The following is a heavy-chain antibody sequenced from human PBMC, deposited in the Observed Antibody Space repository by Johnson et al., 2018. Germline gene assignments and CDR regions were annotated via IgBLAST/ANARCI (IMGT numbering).Heavy chain of an antibody. CDR2: ITAGGGSA. D-gene: IGHD2-21*02. J-gene: IGHJ6*03. Sequence: VQLVQSGGGLVQPGGSLRLSCVASGINFRDYSMNWVRQVPGRGLEWVSTITAGGGSAYYTDSVKGRFTVSRDNSKNTRYLRMNSLRAEDTAIYYCGGDYDYYFYMDVGGTGTTVTVSS. CDR1: GINFRDYS. CDR3: GGDYDYYFYMDV. V-gene: IGHV3-23*04.